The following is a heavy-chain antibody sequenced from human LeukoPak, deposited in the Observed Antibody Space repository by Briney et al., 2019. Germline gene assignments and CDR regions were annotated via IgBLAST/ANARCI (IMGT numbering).Heavy chain of an antibody. V-gene: IGHV3-74*01. Sequence: SGGSLRLSCAASGFSFSSYWMHWVRQAPGKGLVWVSRINSDGSSTSYADSVKGRFTISRDNAKNTLYLQMNSLGAEDTAVYYCARGFGYDNIVTYWGQGTQVTVSS. CDR2: INSDGSST. D-gene: IGHD5-12*01. CDR1: GFSFSSYW. J-gene: IGHJ4*02. CDR3: ARGFGYDNIVTY.